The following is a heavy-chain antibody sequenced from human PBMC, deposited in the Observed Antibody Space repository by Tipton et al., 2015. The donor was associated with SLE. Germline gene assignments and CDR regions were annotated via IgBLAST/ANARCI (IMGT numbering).Heavy chain of an antibody. CDR3: ARDLLQLRFLEWPYYYGMDV. CDR1: GYIFTGYY. J-gene: IGHJ6*02. CDR2: INPNSGGT. D-gene: IGHD3-3*01. Sequence: QVQLVQSGAEVKKPGASVKVSCKASGYIFTGYYMHWVRQAPGQGLEWMGWINPNSGGTNYPQKFQGRVTMTRDTSTSTVYMELSSLRSEDTAVYYCARDLLQLRFLEWPYYYGMDVWGQGTTVTVSS. V-gene: IGHV1-2*02.